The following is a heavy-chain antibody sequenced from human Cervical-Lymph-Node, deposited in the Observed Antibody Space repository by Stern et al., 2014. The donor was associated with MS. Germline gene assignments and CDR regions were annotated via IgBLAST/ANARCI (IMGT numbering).Heavy chain of an antibody. J-gene: IGHJ4*02. CDR3: ARGSREVLLPRFYFDY. Sequence: QVQLQESGPGLVKPSQTLSLTCTVSGGSISSGNYYWSWIRQRPGQGLEWIGCRYPSRGTSYNPPPKSRISTSIDTPEHALSLKLSSVTAADTAVYYCARGSREVLLPRFYFDYWGQGTLVTVSS. CDR2: RYPSRGT. CDR1: GGSISSGNYY. V-gene: IGHV4-31*03. D-gene: IGHD3-3*01.